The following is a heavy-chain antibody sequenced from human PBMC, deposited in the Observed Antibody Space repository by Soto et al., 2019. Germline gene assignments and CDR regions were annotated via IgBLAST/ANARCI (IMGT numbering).Heavy chain of an antibody. CDR3: ARLPTYSSSYYFDY. J-gene: IGHJ4*02. V-gene: IGHV4-31*03. CDR1: GGSISSGGYY. Sequence: SETLSLTCTVSGGSISSGGYYWSWIRQHPGKGLEWIGYIYYSGSTYSNPSLKSRVTISVDTSKNQFSLKLSSVTAADTAVYYCARLPTYSSSYYFDYWGQGTLVTVSS. D-gene: IGHD6-6*01. CDR2: IYYSGST.